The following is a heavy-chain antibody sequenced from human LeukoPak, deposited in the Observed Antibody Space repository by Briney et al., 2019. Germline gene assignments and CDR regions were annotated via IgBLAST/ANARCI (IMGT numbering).Heavy chain of an antibody. CDR1: GFTFSTYA. V-gene: IGHV3-23*01. J-gene: IGHJ6*02. Sequence: GGSLRLSCAASGFTFSTYAMSWVRLAPGKGVEWVSGISGSGGSTYYADSVKGRFTSSRDNSNNTLDVQMNSLRVEDTAVYYCAKSGGLSGSGRLAMDVWGQGTTVTVSS. CDR3: AKSGGLSGSGRLAMDV. D-gene: IGHD3-10*01. CDR2: ISGSGGST.